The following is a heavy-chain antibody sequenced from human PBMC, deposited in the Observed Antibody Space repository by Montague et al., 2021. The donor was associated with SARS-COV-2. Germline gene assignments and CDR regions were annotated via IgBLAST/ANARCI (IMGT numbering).Heavy chain of an antibody. CDR1: GASFSGSDYY. Sequence: SETLSLTCNVYGASFSGSDYYWARIRQPPGQGLELIGSLHYIGNTYYNPSLESRVTIYVDTSENHFSLKLRSAIAADTADHYRARLLTDGTGDATDEPLDSSVNQFSRKERAVNASETAVHCCGSLRHDETVLASDIAFDAWGQGTLVTVSS. J-gene: IGHJ4*02. V-gene: IGHV4-39*02. CDR2: LHYIGNT. D-gene: IGHD5-24*01. CDR3: ARLLTDGTGDATDEPLDSSVNQFSRKERAVNASETAVHCCGSLRHDETVLASDIAFDA.